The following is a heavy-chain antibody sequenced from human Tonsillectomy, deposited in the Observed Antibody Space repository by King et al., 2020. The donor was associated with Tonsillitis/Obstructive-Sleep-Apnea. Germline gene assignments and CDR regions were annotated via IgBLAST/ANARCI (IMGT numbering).Heavy chain of an antibody. CDR3: ANSDIVVVPAAVANWFDP. Sequence: VQLVESGGNLVQPGGSLRLSCAASGFTFRTYAMSWVRQAPGKGLEWVSSISDSGGSTYYADSVKGRFTISRDNSKNTLYLQMNSLRAEDTAIYYCANSDIVVVPAAVANWFDPWGQGTLVTVSS. CDR1: GFTFRTYA. D-gene: IGHD2-2*01. CDR2: ISDSGGST. J-gene: IGHJ5*02. V-gene: IGHV3-23*04.